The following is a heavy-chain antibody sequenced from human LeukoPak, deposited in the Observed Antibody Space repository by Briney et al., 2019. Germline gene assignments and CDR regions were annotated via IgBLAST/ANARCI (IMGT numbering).Heavy chain of an antibody. D-gene: IGHD5-24*01. Sequence: SETLSLTCTVSGGSISTHYWNWIRQPPGRGLEWIAYISYSGYTNYNPSLKSRVIISLDTSKNQFSLKVISVTAADSAIYYCAAREDVYNFGSWWYYDLWGRGTLVTVSS. CDR2: ISYSGYT. J-gene: IGHJ2*01. V-gene: IGHV4-59*11. CDR3: AAREDVYNFGSWWYYDL. CDR1: GGSISTHY.